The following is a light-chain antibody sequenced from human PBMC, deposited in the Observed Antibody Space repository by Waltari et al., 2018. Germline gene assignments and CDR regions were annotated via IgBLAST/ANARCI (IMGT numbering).Light chain of an antibody. V-gene: IGKV3-11*01. J-gene: IGKJ1*01. Sequence: EVVLTQSPDTLSLSPGERVTLSCTASQSVTNSLAWYQHKPGQAPRLLIYDASKRATGIPARFSGTGSATDFTLTFSSLEPDDFAVYYCQHRGNWPSPSWTFGQGTKVEI. CDR3: QHRGNWPSPSWT. CDR1: QSVTNS. CDR2: DAS.